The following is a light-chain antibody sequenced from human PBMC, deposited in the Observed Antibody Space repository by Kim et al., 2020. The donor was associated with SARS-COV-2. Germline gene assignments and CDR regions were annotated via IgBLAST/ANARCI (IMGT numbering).Light chain of an antibody. CDR1: SNNIGDQG. CDR2: RNN. J-gene: IGLJ3*02. CDR3: SAWDDSLKAWV. Sequence: QTATLTCPGNSNNIGDQGVAWLQQHQGHPPKLLSYRNNKRPSGIAERFSASRSGNAAFLTITGLQPEDEADYYCSAWDDSLKAWVFGGGTKLTVL. V-gene: IGLV10-54*04.